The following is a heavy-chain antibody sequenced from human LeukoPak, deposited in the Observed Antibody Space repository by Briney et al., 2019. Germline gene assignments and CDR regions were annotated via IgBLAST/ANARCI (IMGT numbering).Heavy chain of an antibody. CDR2: ISSSGSTI. CDR3: ARERSGYDFPGRDYYYMDV. Sequence: SGGSLRLSCAASGFTFSSYEMNWVRQAPGKGLEWVSYISSSGSTIYYADSVKGRFTISRDNAKNSLYLQMNSLRAEDTAVYYCARERSGYDFPGRDYYYMDVWGKGTTVTVSS. J-gene: IGHJ6*03. V-gene: IGHV3-48*03. CDR1: GFTFSSYE. D-gene: IGHD5-12*01.